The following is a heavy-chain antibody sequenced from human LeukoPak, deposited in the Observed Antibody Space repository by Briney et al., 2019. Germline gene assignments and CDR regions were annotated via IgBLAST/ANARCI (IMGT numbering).Heavy chain of an antibody. CDR1: GYTFTSYG. V-gene: IGHV1-18*01. CDR2: ISAYNGNT. D-gene: IGHD6-13*01. Sequence: APVKVSCKASGYTFTSYGISWVRQAPGQGLEWMGWISAYNGNTNYAQKLQGRVTMTTDTSTSTAYMELRSLRSDDTAVYYCARGAAYSSSWYQKGNETLDYWGQGTLVTVSS. J-gene: IGHJ4*02. CDR3: ARGAAYSSSWYQKGNETLDY.